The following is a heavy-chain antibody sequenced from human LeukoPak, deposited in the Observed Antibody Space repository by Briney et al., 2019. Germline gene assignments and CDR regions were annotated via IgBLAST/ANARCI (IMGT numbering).Heavy chain of an antibody. V-gene: IGHV3-30*02. D-gene: IGHD2-15*01. J-gene: IGHJ4*02. CDR3: AKDRIFVAARVYYFDY. CDR2: IRYDGSNK. CDR1: GFTFSSYG. Sequence: GGSLRLSCAASGFTFSSYGTHWVRQAPGKGLEWVAFIRYDGSNKYYADSVKGRFTISRDNSKNTLYLQMNSLRAEDTAVYYCAKDRIFVAARVYYFDYWGQGTLVTVSS.